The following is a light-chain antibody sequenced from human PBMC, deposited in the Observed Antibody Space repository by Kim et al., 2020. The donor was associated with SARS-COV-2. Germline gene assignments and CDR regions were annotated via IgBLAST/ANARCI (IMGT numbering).Light chain of an antibody. CDR2: DTS. Sequence: VTISRSRRPSNIGNNFLSLYQHLPATAPQLLFYDTSKRPSGIPARCSGSKSGTSATLGITGLQPGDEADYYCGTWDGGLSAAWVFGGGTQLTVL. J-gene: IGLJ3*02. CDR1: PSNIGNNF. V-gene: IGLV1-51*01. CDR3: GTWDGGLSAAWV.